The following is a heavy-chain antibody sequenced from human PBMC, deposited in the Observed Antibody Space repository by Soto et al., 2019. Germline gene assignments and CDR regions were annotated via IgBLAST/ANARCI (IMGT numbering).Heavy chain of an antibody. V-gene: IGHV3-33*01. Sequence: GSLRLSCAASGFTFSSYGMHWVRQAPGKGLEWVAVIWYDGSNKYYADTVKGRFTISRDNSKNTLYLQMNSLRAEDTAVYYCARPITMVRGAPDAFDIWGQGTMVNVSS. CDR3: ARPITMVRGAPDAFDI. CDR1: GFTFSSYG. J-gene: IGHJ3*02. CDR2: IWYDGSNK. D-gene: IGHD3-10*01.